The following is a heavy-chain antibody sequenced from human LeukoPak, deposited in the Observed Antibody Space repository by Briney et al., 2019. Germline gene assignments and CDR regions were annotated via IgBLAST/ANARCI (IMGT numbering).Heavy chain of an antibody. J-gene: IGHJ6*04. D-gene: IGHD3-10*01. Sequence: GGSLRLSCAASEFTFSNYWMSWVRQAPGKGLEWVSLIYWTGKTYYADSVKGRFTIMGDNSKNSVYLQMNSLRAEDTAVYYCARDRGFGELDVWGKGTTVIVSS. CDR1: EFTFSNYW. CDR2: IYWTGKT. V-gene: IGHV3-53*01. CDR3: ARDRGFGELDV.